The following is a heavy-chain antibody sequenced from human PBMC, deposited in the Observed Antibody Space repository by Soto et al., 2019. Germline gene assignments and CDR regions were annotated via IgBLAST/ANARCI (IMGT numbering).Heavy chain of an antibody. J-gene: IGHJ4*02. D-gene: IGHD3-22*01. CDR1: GYTFTSYG. V-gene: IGHV1-18*01. CDR2: ISAYNGNT. Sequence: QVQLVQSGAEVKKPGASVKVSCKASGYTFTSYGISWVRQAPGQGLEWMGWISAYNGNTNYAQKLQGRVTMTTETSTSTAYMELRSVRSDDTAVYYCARKDYYDSSGYRRDFDYWGQGTLVTVSS. CDR3: ARKDYYDSSGYRRDFDY.